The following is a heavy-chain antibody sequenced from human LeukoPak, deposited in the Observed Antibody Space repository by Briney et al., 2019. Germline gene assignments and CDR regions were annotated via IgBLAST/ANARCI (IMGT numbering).Heavy chain of an antibody. Sequence: GGSVRLSCAASGFNFSSYGMHWVRQAPGKGLEWVTSIWFDGSNIHYADSVKGRVIISRDNSKSALYLQMNSLRAEDTAIYYCARDSLPMAVTGPFDHWGQGALVTLYS. CDR2: IWFDGSNI. CDR3: ARDSLPMAVTGPFDH. V-gene: IGHV3-33*01. D-gene: IGHD6-19*01. CDR1: GFNFSSYG. J-gene: IGHJ4*02.